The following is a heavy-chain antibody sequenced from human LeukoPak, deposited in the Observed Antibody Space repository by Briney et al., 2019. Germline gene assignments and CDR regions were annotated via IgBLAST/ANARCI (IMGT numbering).Heavy chain of an antibody. CDR1: GGSISSYY. D-gene: IGHD6-19*01. V-gene: IGHV4-4*07. Sequence: PSETLSLTCTVSGGSISSYYWSWIRQPAGKGLEWIGRIYTSGSTNYNPSLKSRVTMSVDTSKNQFSLKLSSVTAADTAVYYCARDGSSGWYRYFDYWGQGTLVTVSS. J-gene: IGHJ4*02. CDR3: ARDGSSGWYRYFDY. CDR2: IYTSGST.